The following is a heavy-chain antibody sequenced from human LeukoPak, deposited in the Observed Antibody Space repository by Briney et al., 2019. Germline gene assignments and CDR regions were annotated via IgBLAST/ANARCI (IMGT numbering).Heavy chain of an antibody. CDR3: ARAARIVVVPAAIGWFDP. D-gene: IGHD2-2*02. CDR1: GGSISGGGYS. V-gene: IGHV4-30-2*01. Sequence: SQTLSLTCAVSGGSISGGGYSWSWIRQPPGKGLEWIGYIYHSGSTYYNPSLKSRVTISVDRSKNQFSLKLSSVTAADTAVYYCARAARIVVVPAAIGWFDPWGQGTLVTVSS. J-gene: IGHJ5*02. CDR2: IYHSGST.